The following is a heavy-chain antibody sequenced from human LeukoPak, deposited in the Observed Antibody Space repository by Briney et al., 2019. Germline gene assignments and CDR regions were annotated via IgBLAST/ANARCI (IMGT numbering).Heavy chain of an antibody. J-gene: IGHJ5*02. V-gene: IGHV4-39*01. Sequence: PSETLSLTCTVSGGSISSSSYYWGWIRQPPGKGLEWIGSIYYSGSTYYNPSLKSRVTISVDTSKNQFSLKLSSVTAADTAVHYCARLVVRGDWFDPWGQGTLVTVSS. CDR3: ARLVVRGDWFDP. CDR2: IYYSGST. CDR1: GGSISSSSYY. D-gene: IGHD3-10*01.